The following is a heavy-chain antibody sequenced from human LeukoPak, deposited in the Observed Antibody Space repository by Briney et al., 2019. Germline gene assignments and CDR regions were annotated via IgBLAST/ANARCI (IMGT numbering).Heavy chain of an antibody. CDR2: INSDGSST. J-gene: IGHJ4*02. CDR3: AKDPHAGSGWYRGYFDY. D-gene: IGHD6-19*01. V-gene: IGHV3-74*01. CDR1: GFTFSSYW. Sequence: GGSLRLSCAASGFTFSSYWMHWVRQAPGKGLVWVSRINSDGSSTSYADSVKGRFTISRDNSMNTLYLQMNTLRAEDMAVYYCAKDPHAGSGWYRGYFDYWGQGTLVTVSS.